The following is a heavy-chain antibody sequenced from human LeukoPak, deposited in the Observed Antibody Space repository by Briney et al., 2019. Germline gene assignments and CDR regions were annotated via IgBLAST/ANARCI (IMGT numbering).Heavy chain of an antibody. CDR1: GFTFSSYW. V-gene: IGHV3-30*18. CDR2: ISYDGSNK. J-gene: IGHJ4*02. Sequence: GGSLRLSCAASGFTFSSYWMSWVRQAPGKGLEWVAVISYDGSNKYYADSVKGRFTVSRDNSKNTLYLQMNSLRAEDTAVYYCAKAPKAQLWLDYWGQGTLVTVSS. D-gene: IGHD5-18*01. CDR3: AKAPKAQLWLDY.